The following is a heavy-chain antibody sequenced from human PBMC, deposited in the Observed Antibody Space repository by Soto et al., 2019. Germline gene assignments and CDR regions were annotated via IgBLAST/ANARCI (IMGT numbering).Heavy chain of an antibody. CDR1: GYSISSGYY. V-gene: IGHV4-38-2*01. D-gene: IGHD3-10*01. Sequence: PSETLSLTCAVSGYSISSGYYWGWIRQPPGKGLEWIGSIYHSGSTYYNPSLKSRVTISVDTSKNQFSLKLSSVTAADTAVYYCARVGGYGMDVWGQGTTVTVPS. CDR3: ARVGGYGMDV. J-gene: IGHJ6*02. CDR2: IYHSGST.